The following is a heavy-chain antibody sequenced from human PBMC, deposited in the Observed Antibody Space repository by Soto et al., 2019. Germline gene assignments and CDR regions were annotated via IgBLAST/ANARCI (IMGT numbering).Heavy chain of an antibody. Sequence: GGSLRLSCAASGFTFSSYWMNWVRQAPGEGLEWVAVIWYDGSNKYYADSVKGRFTISRDNSKNTLYLQMNSLRAEDTAVYYCAREYDILTATVHYGMDVWGQGTTVTVSS. V-gene: IGHV3-33*08. CDR3: AREYDILTATVHYGMDV. CDR2: IWYDGSNK. J-gene: IGHJ6*02. D-gene: IGHD3-9*01. CDR1: GFTFSSYW.